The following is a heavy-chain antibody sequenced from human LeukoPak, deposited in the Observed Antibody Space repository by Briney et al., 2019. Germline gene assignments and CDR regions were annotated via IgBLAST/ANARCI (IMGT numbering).Heavy chain of an antibody. J-gene: IGHJ5*02. CDR1: GGSISSSSYY. CDR3: ARGLASRFGP. Sequence: SETLSLTCTVSGGSISSSSYYWGWIRQPPGKGLEWIGSIYYSGSTYYNPSLKSRVTISVDTSKNQFSLKLSSVTAADTAVYYCARGLASRFGPWGQGTLVTVSS. CDR2: IYYSGST. V-gene: IGHV4-39*01.